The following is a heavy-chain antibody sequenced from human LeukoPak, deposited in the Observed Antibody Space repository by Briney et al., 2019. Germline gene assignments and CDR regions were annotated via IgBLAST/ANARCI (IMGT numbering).Heavy chain of an antibody. CDR3: ARKKTGATNGLDV. V-gene: IGHV4-39*01. Sequence: SETLSLTCTVSGGSISSSSYYWGWIRQPPGEGPEWIGSISYSGRTHYNPSLKSRVSISVDTSKNQFSLTLSSVTAADTAVYYCARKKTGATNGLDVWGQGTTVTVS. D-gene: IGHD1-1*01. J-gene: IGHJ6*02. CDR1: GGSISSSSYY. CDR2: ISYSGRT.